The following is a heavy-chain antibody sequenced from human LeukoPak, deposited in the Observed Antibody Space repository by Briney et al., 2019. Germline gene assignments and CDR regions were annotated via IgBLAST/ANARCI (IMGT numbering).Heavy chain of an antibody. CDR2: IYSGGST. J-gene: IGHJ4*02. D-gene: IGHD4-17*01. Sequence: PGGSLRLSCAASGFTVSSNYMSWVRQAPGKGLEWVSVIYSGGSTYYADSVKGRFTISRDNSKNTLYLQMNSLRAEDTAVYYCARDLPSLYGDYGSDWGQGTLVTVSS. V-gene: IGHV3-66*01. CDR1: GFTVSSNY. CDR3: ARDLPSLYGDYGSD.